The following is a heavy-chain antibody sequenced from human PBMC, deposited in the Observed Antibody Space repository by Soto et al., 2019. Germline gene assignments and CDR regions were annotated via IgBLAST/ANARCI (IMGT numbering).Heavy chain of an antibody. CDR1: GFTFSGYG. D-gene: IGHD6-6*01. J-gene: IGHJ5*01. V-gene: IGHV3-30*18. Sequence: PGGSLRLSCAASGFTFSGYGMQWVRQAPGKGLEWVAVISNDGRNKYYADSVKGRFTSSRDNSKNTLYLQMNSLRGEDTAVYYCAKSSGWFDSWGQGTLVTVSS. CDR2: ISNDGRNK. CDR3: AKSSGWFDS.